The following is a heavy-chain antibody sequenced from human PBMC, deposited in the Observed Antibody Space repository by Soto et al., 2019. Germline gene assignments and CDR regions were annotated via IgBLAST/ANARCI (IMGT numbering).Heavy chain of an antibody. Sequence: PSETLSLTCTVSGGSISSYYWSWIRQPPGKGLEWFGYIYYSGSTNYNPSLKSRVTISVDTSKNQFSLKLSSVTAADTAVYYCARTRIAAAVHFDYWGQGTLVTVSS. D-gene: IGHD6-13*01. CDR2: IYYSGST. V-gene: IGHV4-59*01. CDR3: ARTRIAAAVHFDY. J-gene: IGHJ4*02. CDR1: GGSISSYY.